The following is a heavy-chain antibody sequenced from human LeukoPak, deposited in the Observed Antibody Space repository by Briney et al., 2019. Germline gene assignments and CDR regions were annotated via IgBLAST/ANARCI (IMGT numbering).Heavy chain of an antibody. Sequence: GGSLRLSCTASKFTFSHYGMQWVRQAPGKGLEWVAVISSDGSIKVYADSVKGRFTLSRDNAKNSLYLQMNSLRAEDTAVYYCASHGVLFGFQHWGQGTLVTVSS. V-gene: IGHV3-30*03. J-gene: IGHJ1*01. D-gene: IGHD3-16*01. CDR2: ISSDGSIK. CDR3: ASHGVLFGFQH. CDR1: KFTFSHYG.